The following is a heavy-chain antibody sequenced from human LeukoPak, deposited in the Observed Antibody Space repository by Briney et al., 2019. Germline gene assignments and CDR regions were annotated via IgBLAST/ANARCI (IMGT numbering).Heavy chain of an antibody. D-gene: IGHD3-22*01. CDR2: IDPNSGDT. J-gene: IGHJ4*02. CDR3: ARSGSTGYSLDY. CDR1: GYIFTGYF. V-gene: IGHV1-2*02. Sequence: ASVKVSCKASGYIFTGYFIHWVRQAPGQGLEWMGCIDPNSGDTKYAQKFQGRVSMPRDTSTRTAYMELSRLRSDDTAVYFCARSGSTGYSLDYWGQGTLVTVSS.